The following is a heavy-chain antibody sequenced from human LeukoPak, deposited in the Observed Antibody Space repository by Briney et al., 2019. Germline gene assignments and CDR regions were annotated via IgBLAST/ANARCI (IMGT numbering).Heavy chain of an antibody. V-gene: IGHV3-21*01. J-gene: IGHJ4*02. CDR1: GFTFSSYS. CDR2: ISSSSSYI. CDR3: ARDDYYGSGSYYMGADY. Sequence: GGSLRLSCAASGFTFSSYSMNWVRQAPGKGLEWVSSISSSSSYIYYADSVKGRFTISRDNAKNSLYLQMNSLRAEDTAVYYCARDDYYGSGSYYMGADYWGQGTLVTVSS. D-gene: IGHD3-10*01.